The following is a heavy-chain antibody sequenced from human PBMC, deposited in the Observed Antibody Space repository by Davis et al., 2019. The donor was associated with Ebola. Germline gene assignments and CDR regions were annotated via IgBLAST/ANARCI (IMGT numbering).Heavy chain of an antibody. J-gene: IGHJ4*02. V-gene: IGHV3-66*01. Sequence: GESLKISCAASGFTVSSNYMSWVRQAPGKGLEWVSVIYSGGSTYYADSVKGRFTISRDNSKNTLYLQMNSLRAEDTAVYYCASVWGSFYWGQGTLVTVSS. D-gene: IGHD3-16*01. CDR1: GFTVSSNY. CDR3: ASVWGSFY. CDR2: IYSGGST.